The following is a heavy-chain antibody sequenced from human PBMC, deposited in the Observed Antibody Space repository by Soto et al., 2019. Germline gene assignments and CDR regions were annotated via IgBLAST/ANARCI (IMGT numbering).Heavy chain of an antibody. J-gene: IGHJ4*02. CDR1: GGSISSYY. V-gene: IGHV4-59*08. CDR2: IYYGGST. Sequence: ASETLSLTCTVSGGSISSYYWSWIRQPPGKGLEWIGYIYYGGSTNYNPSLKSRVTISVDTSKNQFSLKLSSVTAADTAVYYCARHGFNVLLWFGDHPYYFDYWGQGTLVTVSS. D-gene: IGHD3-10*01. CDR3: ARHGFNVLLWFGDHPYYFDY.